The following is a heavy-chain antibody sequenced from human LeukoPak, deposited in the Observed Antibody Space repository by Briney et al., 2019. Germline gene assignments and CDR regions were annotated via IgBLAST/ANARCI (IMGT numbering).Heavy chain of an antibody. D-gene: IGHD3-16*02. CDR2: IYYSGST. CDR1: GGSVSSSSSY. Sequence: PSETLSLTCTVSGGSVSSSSSYWGWLRQPPGKGLEWIGSIYYSGSTYYNPSLKSRVTMSVDTSTNQFSLNLTSVTAADTAVYYCARKPSIMITFGGVVAPQAFDIWGQGTVVTVSS. CDR3: ARKPSIMITFGGVVAPQAFDI. V-gene: IGHV4-39*07. J-gene: IGHJ3*02.